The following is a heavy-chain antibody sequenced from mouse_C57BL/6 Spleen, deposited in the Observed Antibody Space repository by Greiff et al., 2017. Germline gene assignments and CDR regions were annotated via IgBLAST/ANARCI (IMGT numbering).Heavy chain of an antibody. CDR1: GFTFSDYG. CDR3: ARSGYDYEGWYFDV. Sequence: EVQVVESGGGLVKPGGSLKLSCAASGFTFSDYGMHWVRQAPEKGLEWVAYISSGSSTIYYADTVKGRFTISRDNAKNTLFLQMTSLRSEDTAMYYCARSGYDYEGWYFDVGGTGTTDTVSS. D-gene: IGHD2-4*01. V-gene: IGHV5-17*01. CDR2: ISSGSSTI. J-gene: IGHJ1*03.